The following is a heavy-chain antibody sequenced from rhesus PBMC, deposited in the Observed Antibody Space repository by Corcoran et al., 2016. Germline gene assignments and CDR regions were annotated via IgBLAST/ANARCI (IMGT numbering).Heavy chain of an antibody. D-gene: IGHD6-25*01. J-gene: IGHJ6*01. Sequence: QVQLQESGPGLVKPSETLSLTCAVSGYSISSGYYWSWIRQPPGKGLEWIGYITFRGSTSYNPSLNSRVTIARDTSKNQFSLKLSSVTAADTAVYYCARAYSGSWTYGLDSWGQGVVVTVSS. V-gene: IGHV4-122*02. CDR1: GYSISSGYY. CDR2: ITFRGST. CDR3: ARAYSGSWTYGLDS.